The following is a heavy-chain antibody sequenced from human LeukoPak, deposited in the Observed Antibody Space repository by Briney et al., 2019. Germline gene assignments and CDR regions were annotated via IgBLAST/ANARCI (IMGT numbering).Heavy chain of an antibody. V-gene: IGHV4-39*01. Sequence: SETLSLTCTVSGGSISSSSYYWGWIRQPPGKGLEWIGSIYYSGSTYYNPSLKSRVTISVDTSKNQFSLKLSSVASADTAVYYCASFLPKSHWFDPWGQGTLVTVSS. CDR1: GGSISSSSYY. CDR3: ASFLPKSHWFDP. CDR2: IYYSGST. J-gene: IGHJ5*02.